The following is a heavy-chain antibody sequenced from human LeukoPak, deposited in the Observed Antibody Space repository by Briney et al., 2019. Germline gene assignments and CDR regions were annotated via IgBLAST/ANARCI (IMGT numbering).Heavy chain of an antibody. CDR2: VNYRGDG. J-gene: IGHJ4*02. CDR3: ARNDYYSADY. D-gene: IGHD2-21*01. CDR1: NASFGPYY. Sequence: SETLSLTCDVYNASFGPYYWSWLRQSPGKGLEYIGEVNYRGDGNYNPSLNSRASISIDTSKKQFSLMLTSVTAADTAVYYCARNDYYSADYWGQGTLVAVSS. V-gene: IGHV4-34*01.